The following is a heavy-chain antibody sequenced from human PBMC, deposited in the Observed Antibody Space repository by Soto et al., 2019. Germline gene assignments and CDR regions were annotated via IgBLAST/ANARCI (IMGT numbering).Heavy chain of an antibody. CDR1: GYIFTNYW. Sequence: GESLRVSCRASGYIFTNYWISWVRQMPGKGLEWMGRIDPSDSYTNYSPSFQGHVTISADKSISTAYLQWSSLKASDTAMYYCALVATNHDAFDIWGQGTMVTVSS. CDR3: ALVATNHDAFDI. J-gene: IGHJ3*02. V-gene: IGHV5-10-1*01. CDR2: IDPSDSYT. D-gene: IGHD5-12*01.